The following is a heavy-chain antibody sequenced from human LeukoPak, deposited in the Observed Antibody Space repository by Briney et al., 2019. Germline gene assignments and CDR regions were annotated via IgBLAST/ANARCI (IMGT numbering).Heavy chain of an antibody. CDR1: GYTFTSYG. CDR2: ISAYNGNT. J-gene: IGHJ4*02. Sequence: AAVKDGCMASGYTFTSYGISWVRQTPGQGLEWMGWISAYNGNTNYAQKLQGRVTMTTGTSTSTAYMELRSLRSDDTAVYYCARDRRGFGEFTIDYWGQGTLVTVSS. CDR3: ARDRRGFGEFTIDY. D-gene: IGHD3-10*01. V-gene: IGHV1-18*01.